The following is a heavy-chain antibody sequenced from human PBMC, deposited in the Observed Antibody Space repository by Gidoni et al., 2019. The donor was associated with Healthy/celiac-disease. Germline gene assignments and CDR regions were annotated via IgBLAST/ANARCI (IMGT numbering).Heavy chain of an antibody. CDR1: GFPFSSYG. D-gene: IGHD3-22*01. J-gene: IGHJ4*02. CDR2: IWYDGSNK. V-gene: IGHV3-33*01. CDR3: ARDLHYDSSGYYPDY. Sequence: QVQLVESGGGVVQPGRSLRLSWAASGFPFSSYGMHWVRQAPGKGLEWVAVIWYDGSNKYYADSVKGRFTISRDNSKNTLYLQMNSLRAEDTAVYYCARDLHYDSSGYYPDYWGQGTLVTVSS.